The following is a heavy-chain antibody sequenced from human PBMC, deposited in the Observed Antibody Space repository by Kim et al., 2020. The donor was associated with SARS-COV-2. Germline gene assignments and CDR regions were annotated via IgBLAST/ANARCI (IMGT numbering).Heavy chain of an antibody. Sequence: GESLKISCKGSGYSFTSYWIGWVRQMPGKGLEWMGIIYPGDSDTRYSPSFQGQVTISADKSISTAYLQWSSLKASDTAMYYCARGGTYYDFWSGYYVIDYWGQGTLVTVSS. CDR3: ARGGTYYDFWSGYYVIDY. CDR1: GYSFTSYW. V-gene: IGHV5-51*01. CDR2: IYPGDSDT. J-gene: IGHJ4*02. D-gene: IGHD3-3*01.